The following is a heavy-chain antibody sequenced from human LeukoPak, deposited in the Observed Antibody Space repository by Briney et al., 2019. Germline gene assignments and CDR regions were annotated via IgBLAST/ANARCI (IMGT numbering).Heavy chain of an antibody. CDR3: ASHGPRVHGYMDV. V-gene: IGHV3-7*01. Sequence: GGSLRLSCAVSGFTFRYYWMSWVRQAPGKGLEWVANIKEDGSEKYYVDSVKGRFTISRDNAKRSLYLQMNSLRAEDTAVYYCASHGPRVHGYMDVWGKGTTVTVSS. D-gene: IGHD1-1*01. CDR1: GFTFRYYW. J-gene: IGHJ6*03. CDR2: IKEDGSEK.